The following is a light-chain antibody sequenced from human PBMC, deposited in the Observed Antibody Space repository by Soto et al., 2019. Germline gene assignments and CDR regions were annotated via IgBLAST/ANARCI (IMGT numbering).Light chain of an antibody. CDR1: SSDIGGYKY. Sequence: QCVLTQPASGSECSPQSMTIYCTGTSSDIGGYKYVSWYQQHPGKAPKLMIYDVSNRPSGVSNRFSGSKSGNTATLTISGLQGEDEAEYYCSSYTGGSTYVFGTGTKVTVL. J-gene: IGLJ1*01. CDR2: DVS. V-gene: IGLV2-14*01. CDR3: SSYTGGSTYV.